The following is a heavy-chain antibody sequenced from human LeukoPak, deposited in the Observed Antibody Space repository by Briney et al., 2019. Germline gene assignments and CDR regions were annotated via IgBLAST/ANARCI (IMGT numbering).Heavy chain of an antibody. J-gene: IGHJ4*02. V-gene: IGHV1-18*01. CDR2: ISAYNGNT. Sequence: ASVKVSCKASGYTFTSYGISWVRQAPGQGLEWMGWISAYNGNTNYAQKLQGRVTMTTDTSTSTAYMELRSLRSDDTTVYYCAREWELLHYFDYWGQGTLVTVSS. D-gene: IGHD1-26*01. CDR1: GYTFTSYG. CDR3: AREWELLHYFDY.